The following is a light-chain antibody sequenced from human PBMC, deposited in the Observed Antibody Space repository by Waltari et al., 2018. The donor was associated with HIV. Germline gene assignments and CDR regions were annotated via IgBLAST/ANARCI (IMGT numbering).Light chain of an antibody. CDR1: SSDVGGYNY. CDR3: SSYPSSTILA. CDR2: EVS. Sequence: QSALTQPASVSGSPGPSITISCTGTSSDVGGYNYVSWYQQHPGKAPNLMIYEVSNRPSGVSDRFSGSKSGNTASLTISGLQAADEGDYYCSSYPSSTILAFGEGTKLTVL. J-gene: IGLJ2*01. V-gene: IGLV2-14*01.